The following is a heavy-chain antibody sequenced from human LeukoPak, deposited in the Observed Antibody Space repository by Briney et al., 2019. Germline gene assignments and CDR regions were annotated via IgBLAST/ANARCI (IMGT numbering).Heavy chain of an antibody. Sequence: SETLSLTCTVSGGSISSGDHYWSWIRQSPGRGLESIAYTSYSGSAYYNPSLMSRITMSVDTSKNQFSLKLTSATAADTAVYYCARGRGYGYGIDYWGKGILVTVSS. V-gene: IGHV4-30-4*01. CDR1: GGSISSGDHY. J-gene: IGHJ4*02. CDR2: TSYSGSA. D-gene: IGHD5-18*01. CDR3: ARGRGYGYGIDY.